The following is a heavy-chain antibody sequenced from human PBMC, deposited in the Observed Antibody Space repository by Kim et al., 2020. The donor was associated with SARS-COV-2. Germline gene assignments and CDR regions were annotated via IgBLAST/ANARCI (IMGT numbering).Heavy chain of an antibody. D-gene: IGHD3-10*01. Sequence: ASVKVSCKASGYTFTSYAMHWVRQAHGQRLEWMGWINAGNGNTKYSQKFQGRVTITRDTSASTAYMELSSLRSEDTAVYYCARDGWGNVFQNWFDPWGQGTLVTVSS. CDR2: INAGNGNT. CDR1: GYTFTSYA. V-gene: IGHV1-3*01. CDR3: ARDGWGNVFQNWFDP. J-gene: IGHJ5*02.